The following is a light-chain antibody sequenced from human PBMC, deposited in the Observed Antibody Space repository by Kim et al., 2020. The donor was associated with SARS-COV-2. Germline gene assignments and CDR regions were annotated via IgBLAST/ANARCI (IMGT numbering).Light chain of an antibody. CDR2: YKSDSNK. J-gene: IGLJ3*02. V-gene: IGLV5-39*01. Sequence: QLVLTQPTSLSASPGASARFTCTLRSGIHVDIYNIFWYQQKTGSLPRYLLGYKSDSNKEQGSGVPSRFSGSKDASTNAGLLLISGLQSEDEADYYCAIWYSNTWVFSGGTQLTVL. CDR3: AIWYSNTWV. CDR1: SGIHVDIYN.